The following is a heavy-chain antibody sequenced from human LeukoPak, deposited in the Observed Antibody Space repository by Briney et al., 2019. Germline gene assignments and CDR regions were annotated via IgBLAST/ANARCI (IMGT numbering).Heavy chain of an antibody. Sequence: ASVKVSCKASGYTFTGYYMHWVRQAPGRGLEWMGWINPNSGGTNYAQKFQGRVTMTRATSISTAYMELGRLRSDDTAVYYCAGDKERYPENYMDVWGKGTTVTVSS. CDR3: AGDKERYPENYMDV. J-gene: IGHJ6*03. CDR1: GYTFTGYY. CDR2: INPNSGGT. D-gene: IGHD5-24*01. V-gene: IGHV1-2*02.